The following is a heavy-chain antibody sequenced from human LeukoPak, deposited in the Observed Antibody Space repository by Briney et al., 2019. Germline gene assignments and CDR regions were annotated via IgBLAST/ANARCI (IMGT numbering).Heavy chain of an antibody. Sequence: SETLSLTCTVSGGSISSYYWSWIRQPPGKGLEWIGYIYYSGSTSYNPSLKSRVTISVDTSKNQFSLKLSSVTAADTAVYYCASARGYYDILTGYQTNWFDPWDQGTLVTVSS. V-gene: IGHV4-59*01. D-gene: IGHD3-9*01. CDR3: ASARGYYDILTGYQTNWFDP. CDR2: IYYSGST. CDR1: GGSISSYY. J-gene: IGHJ5*02.